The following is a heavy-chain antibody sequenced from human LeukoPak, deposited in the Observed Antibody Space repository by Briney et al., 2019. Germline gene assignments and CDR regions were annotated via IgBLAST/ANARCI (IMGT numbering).Heavy chain of an antibody. CDR3: ASPQAKYSSGRGGDI. V-gene: IGHV4-59*12. CDR1: GGSISGYY. Sequence: PSETLSLTCTVSGGSISGYYYNWIRQPPGKGLEWIGYIYYSGSTNYNPSLKSRVTISVDTSKNQFSLKLSSVTAADTAVYYCASPQAKYSSGRGGDIWGQGTMVTVSS. J-gene: IGHJ3*02. D-gene: IGHD6-19*01. CDR2: IYYSGST.